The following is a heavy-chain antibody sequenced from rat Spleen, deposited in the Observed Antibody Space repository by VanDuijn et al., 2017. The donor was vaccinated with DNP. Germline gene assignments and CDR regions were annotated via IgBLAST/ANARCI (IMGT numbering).Heavy chain of an antibody. CDR1: GFTFSDYD. Sequence: EVQLVESGGGLVQPGRSLKLSSAASGFTFSDYDMAWVRQAPTKGLEWVASISTSGGSTYYRDSVKGRFTVSRDNAKSTLYLQMDSLRSEDTATYYCARRYYGYNYFDYWGQGVMVTVSS. J-gene: IGHJ2*01. D-gene: IGHD1-9*01. CDR2: ISTSGGST. CDR3: ARRYYGYNYFDY. V-gene: IGHV5-25*01.